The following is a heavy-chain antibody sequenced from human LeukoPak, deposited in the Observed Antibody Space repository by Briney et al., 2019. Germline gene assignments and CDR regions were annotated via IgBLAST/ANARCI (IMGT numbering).Heavy chain of an antibody. CDR1: GYTLTGYY. CDR3: ARRGAAGTSYYYYYMDV. CDR2: INPTSGGT. V-gene: IGHV1-2*02. Sequence: ASVKVSCKTSGYTLTGYYIQWVRQAPGQGLEWMGYINPTSGGTNYAQELQGRVTMTRDTSISTAYMELSRLRSDDTAVYYCARRGAAGTSYYYYYMDVWGKGTTVTVSS. D-gene: IGHD6-13*01. J-gene: IGHJ6*03.